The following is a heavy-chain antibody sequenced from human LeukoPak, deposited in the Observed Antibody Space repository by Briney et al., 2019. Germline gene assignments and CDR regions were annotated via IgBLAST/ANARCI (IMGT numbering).Heavy chain of an antibody. CDR3: ATVPTYDYGDYDPIEGPPTHMDV. J-gene: IGHJ6*02. Sequence: GGSLRLSCAASGFTFSSYAMSWVRQAPGKGLEWVSAISGSGGSTYYADSVKGRFTISRDNSKNTLYLQMNSLRAEDTAVYYCATVPTYDYGDYDPIEGPPTHMDVWGQGTTVTVSS. CDR2: ISGSGGST. D-gene: IGHD4-17*01. CDR1: GFTFSSYA. V-gene: IGHV3-23*01.